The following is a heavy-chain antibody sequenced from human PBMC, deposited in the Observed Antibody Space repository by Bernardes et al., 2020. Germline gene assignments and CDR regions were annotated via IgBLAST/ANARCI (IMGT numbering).Heavy chain of an antibody. J-gene: IGHJ4*02. V-gene: IGHV3-23*01. CDR1: GFTFSSSP. CDR2: ISGSGADT. CDR3: AKFGYCTSTTCYSYLDH. D-gene: IGHD2-2*01. Sequence: GGSLTLSCVASGFTFSSSPITWVRQAPGTGLECVSSISGSGADTQYANSVRGRFTISRDNSKNTLYLQMNSLRAEDTAVYYCAKFGYCTSTTCYSYLDHWGQGTLVTVSS.